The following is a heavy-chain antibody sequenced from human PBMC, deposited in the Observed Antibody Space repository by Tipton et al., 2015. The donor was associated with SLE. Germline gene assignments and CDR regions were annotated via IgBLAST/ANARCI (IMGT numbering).Heavy chain of an antibody. J-gene: IGHJ3*02. Sequence: GSLRLSCAASGFTFDDYAMHWVRQAPGKGLEWASYISSSGSTIYYADSVKGRFTISRDNAKNSLYLQMNSLRAEDTAVYYCARDRDSSSASAFDIWGQGTMVTVSS. CDR3: ARDRDSSSASAFDI. CDR1: GFTFDDYA. D-gene: IGHD6-13*01. CDR2: ISSSGSTI. V-gene: IGHV3-48*03.